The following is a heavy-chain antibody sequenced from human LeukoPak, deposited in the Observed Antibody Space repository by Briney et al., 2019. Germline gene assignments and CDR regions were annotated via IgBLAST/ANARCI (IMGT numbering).Heavy chain of an antibody. V-gene: IGHV3-7*01. Sequence: QPGGSLRLSCVASGFTFSSYWMTWVRQAPGKGLEWLANIKEDRSIQYYLDSVRGQFTISRDNAKTSVYLQLNSLRADDTAVYYCARDVWTGVAVSDYWGQGTLVTVSS. CDR1: GFTFSSYW. CDR3: ARDVWTGVAVSDY. CDR2: IKEDRSIQ. J-gene: IGHJ4*02. D-gene: IGHD6-19*01.